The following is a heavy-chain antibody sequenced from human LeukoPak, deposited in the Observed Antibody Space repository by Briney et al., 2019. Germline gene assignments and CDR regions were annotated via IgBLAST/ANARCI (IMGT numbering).Heavy chain of an antibody. D-gene: IGHD4-11*01. V-gene: IGHV1-69*05. CDR2: IIPIFGTA. CDR1: GGTFSSYA. Sequence: ASVKVSCKASGGTFSSYAISWVRQAPGRGLEWMGGIIPIFGTANYAQKFQGRVTITTDESTSTAYMELSSLRSEDTAVYYCARGFDYSNYYYYYMDVWGKGTTVTVSS. CDR3: ARGFDYSNYYYYYMDV. J-gene: IGHJ6*03.